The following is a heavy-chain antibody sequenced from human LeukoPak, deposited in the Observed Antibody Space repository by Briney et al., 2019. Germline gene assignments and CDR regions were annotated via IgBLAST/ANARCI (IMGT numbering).Heavy chain of an antibody. CDR2: INHSGST. V-gene: IGHV4-34*01. D-gene: IGHD1-26*01. CDR3: ARGRVGGSYAH. J-gene: IGHJ4*02. Sequence: SETLSLTCAVYGGSFSGYYWSWIRQPPGKGLEWIGEINHSGSTNYNPSLKSRVTISVDTSKNQFSLKLSSVTAVDTAVYYCARGRVGGSYAHWGQGTLVTVSS. CDR1: GGSFSGYY.